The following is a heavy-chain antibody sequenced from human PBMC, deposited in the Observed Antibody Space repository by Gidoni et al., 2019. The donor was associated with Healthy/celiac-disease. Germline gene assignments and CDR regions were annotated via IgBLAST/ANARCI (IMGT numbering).Heavy chain of an antibody. V-gene: IGHV4-34*01. J-gene: IGHJ4*02. CDR2: INHSGST. Sequence: QVQLQQWGAGLLTPSETLSFTCAVSGGSFSGYYWSWLRQPPGKGLEWIGEINHSGSTNYNPSLKSRVTISVDTSKNQFSLKLSSVTAADTAVYYCARGTRSDIVVVPAAIMDFWGQGTLVTVSS. CDR1: GGSFSGYY. CDR3: ARGTRSDIVVVPAAIMDF. D-gene: IGHD2-2*01.